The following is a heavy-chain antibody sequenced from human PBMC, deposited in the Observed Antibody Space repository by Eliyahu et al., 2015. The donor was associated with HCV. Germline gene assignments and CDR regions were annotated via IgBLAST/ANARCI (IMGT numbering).Heavy chain of an antibody. V-gene: IGHV3-53*01. Sequence: EVQLVESGGGLIQPGGSLRLXCAASGFTVSTNYMSWVRXXPGEGLEXVSVLHSGGSTYYTDSVKGRFTISRDNSKNTLYLQMNSLRAEDTAIYYCARAGGDLGLDYWGQGTLVTVSS. J-gene: IGHJ4*02. CDR3: ARAGGDLGLDY. D-gene: IGHD3-10*01. CDR2: LHSGGST. CDR1: GFTVSTNY.